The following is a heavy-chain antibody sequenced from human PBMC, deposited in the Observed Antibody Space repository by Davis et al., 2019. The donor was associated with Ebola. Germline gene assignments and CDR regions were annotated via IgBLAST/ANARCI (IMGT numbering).Heavy chain of an antibody. CDR2: INPSGGST. D-gene: IGHD5-18*01. J-gene: IGHJ4*02. CDR1: GYTFTSYY. V-gene: IGHV1-46*01. CDR3: TTEYSWSFDY. Sequence: ASVKVSCKASGYTFTSYYMHWVRQAPGQGLEWMGIINPSGGSTSYAQKFQGRVTMTEDTSTDTAYMELSSLRSEDTAVYYCTTEYSWSFDYWGQGTLVTVSS.